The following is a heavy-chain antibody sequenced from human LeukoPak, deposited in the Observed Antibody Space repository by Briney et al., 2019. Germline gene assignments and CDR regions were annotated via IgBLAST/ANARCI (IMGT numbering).Heavy chain of an antibody. CDR1: GYTFTNYG. CDR2: INPNSGGT. V-gene: IGHV1-2*02. Sequence: ASVKVSCKASGYTFTNYGINWVRQAPGQGLEWMGWINPNSGGTNYAQKFQGRVTMTRDTSISTAYMELSRLRSDDTAVYYCASPRLGAPGAFDIWGQGTMVTVSS. D-gene: IGHD1-26*01. J-gene: IGHJ3*02. CDR3: ASPRLGAPGAFDI.